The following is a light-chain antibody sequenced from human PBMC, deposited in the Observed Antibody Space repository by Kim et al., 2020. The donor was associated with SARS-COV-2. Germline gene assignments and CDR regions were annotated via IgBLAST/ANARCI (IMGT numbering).Light chain of an antibody. CDR2: DAF. CDR3: QQRSNWYT. CDR1: QSIGSS. Sequence: PGESATLSCRASQSIGSSLAWYQHKPGQAPRLLINDAFNRATGIPARFSGSGSGTDFTLTISSLEPEAFEVYYCQQRSNWYTFGQGTKLEI. V-gene: IGKV3-11*01. J-gene: IGKJ2*01.